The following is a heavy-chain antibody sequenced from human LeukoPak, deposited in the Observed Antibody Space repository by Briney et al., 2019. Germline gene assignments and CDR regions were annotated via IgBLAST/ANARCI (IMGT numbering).Heavy chain of an antibody. CDR3: ARDTYYYGSGSPGYMDV. Sequence: ASVKVSCKASGYTFTGYYMHWVRQAPGQGLEWMGWINPNSGGTNYAQKFQGRVTMTRDTSISTAYMELSRLRSDDTAVYYCARDTYYYGSGSPGYMDVWGKGTTVTVSS. V-gene: IGHV1-2*02. CDR1: GYTFTGYY. CDR2: INPNSGGT. D-gene: IGHD3-10*01. J-gene: IGHJ6*03.